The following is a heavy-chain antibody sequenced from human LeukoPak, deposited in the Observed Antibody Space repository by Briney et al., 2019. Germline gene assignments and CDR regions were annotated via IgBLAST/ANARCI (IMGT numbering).Heavy chain of an antibody. CDR3: ARDSGTTGEVKLDP. J-gene: IGHJ5*02. CDR2: IYNSGST. V-gene: IGHV4-4*07. Sequence: SETLSLTFTVSGGSISSYYWSWIRQPAGKGLEWIGRIYNSGSTTYNPSLKSRVTMSVDTSKNQFSLKLSSVTAADTAVYYCARDSGTTGEVKLDPWGQGTLVTVSS. CDR1: GGSISSYY. D-gene: IGHD3-10*01.